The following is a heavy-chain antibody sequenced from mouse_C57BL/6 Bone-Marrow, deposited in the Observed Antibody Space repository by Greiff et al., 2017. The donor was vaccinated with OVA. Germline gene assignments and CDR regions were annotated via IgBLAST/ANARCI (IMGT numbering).Heavy chain of an antibody. V-gene: IGHV5-4*01. J-gene: IGHJ1*03. CDR1: GFTFSSYA. CDR2: ISDGGSYT. CDR3: ARDRDGSWYFDV. Sequence: EVNLVESGGGLVKPGGSLKLSCAASGFTFSSYAMSWVRQTPEKRLEWVATISDGGSYTYYPDNVKGRFTISRDNAKNNLYLQMSHLKSEDTAMYYCARDRDGSWYFDVWGTGTTVTVSS. D-gene: IGHD2-3*01.